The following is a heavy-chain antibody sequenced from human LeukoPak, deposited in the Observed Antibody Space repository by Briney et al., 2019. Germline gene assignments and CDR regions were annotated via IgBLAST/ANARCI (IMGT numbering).Heavy chain of an antibody. CDR1: GGPISSYY. CDR2: IYYSGST. J-gene: IGHJ4*02. V-gene: IGHV4-59*01. CDR3: TSSSGWYGNPDY. D-gene: IGHD6-19*01. Sequence: SETLSLTCTVSGGPISSYYWSWIRQPPGKGLEWIGYIYYSGSTNYNPSLKSRVTISVDTSKNQFSLKLSSVTAADTAVYYCTSSSGWYGNPDYWGQGTLVTVSS.